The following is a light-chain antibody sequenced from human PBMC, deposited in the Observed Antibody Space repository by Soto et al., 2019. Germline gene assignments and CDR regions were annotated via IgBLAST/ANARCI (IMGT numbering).Light chain of an antibody. CDR3: QQYNNWPPIT. CDR1: QSVTSN. CDR2: AAS. Sequence: IVLTQSPDTLAVSPGEVATLSCWASQSVTSNLAWYQQKRGQAPRLLIYAASTRATGVPARFSGSGSGTEFTLTISSLQSEDFAVYYCQQYNNWPPITFGQGTR. V-gene: IGKV3D-15*01. J-gene: IGKJ5*01.